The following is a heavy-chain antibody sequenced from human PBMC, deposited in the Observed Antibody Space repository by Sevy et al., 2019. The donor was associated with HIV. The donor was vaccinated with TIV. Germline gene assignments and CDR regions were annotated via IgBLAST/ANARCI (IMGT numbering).Heavy chain of an antibody. Sequence: ASVKVSCKTSGYTFINYGFSWVRQAPGQGLEWMGFISVFNGYINYAQNFQGRVTVTTDTSTATGYMELKSLREDDTAIYFCVRDEWDTGVCLDFWGQGTLVTVSS. CDR1: GYTFINYG. J-gene: IGHJ4*02. CDR2: ISVFNGYI. CDR3: VRDEWDTGVCLDF. D-gene: IGHD2-8*01. V-gene: IGHV1-18*01.